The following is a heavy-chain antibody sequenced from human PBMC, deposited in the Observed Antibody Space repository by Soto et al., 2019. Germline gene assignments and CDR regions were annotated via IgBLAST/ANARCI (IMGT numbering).Heavy chain of an antibody. CDR1: GFTFSSYG. CDR3: AKTVPMYQASEQLIPGMDV. D-gene: IGHD6-6*01. J-gene: IGHJ6*02. CDR2: ISYDGSNK. V-gene: IGHV3-30*18. Sequence: QVQLVESGGGVVQPGRSLRLSCAASGFTFSSYGMHWVRQAPGKGLEWVAVISYDGSNKYYADSVKGRFTISRDNSKNTLYLQMNSLRAEDTAVYYCAKTVPMYQASEQLIPGMDVWGQGTTVTVSS.